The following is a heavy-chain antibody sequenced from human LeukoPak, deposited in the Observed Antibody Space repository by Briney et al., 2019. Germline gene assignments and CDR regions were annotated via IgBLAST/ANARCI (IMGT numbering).Heavy chain of an antibody. V-gene: IGHV3-48*04. CDR1: GFAFSTYS. D-gene: IGHD3-22*01. J-gene: IGHJ6*03. Sequence: GGSLRLSCAASGFAFSTYSMNWVCQAPGKGLEWVSYISSSSRTIYYADSVKSRFTISRDNAKNSLYLQMNSLRAEDTAVYYCARDWHYSDSSGYYYPYYYMDVWGKGTTVTVSS. CDR3: ARDWHYSDSSGYYYPYYYMDV. CDR2: ISSSSRTI.